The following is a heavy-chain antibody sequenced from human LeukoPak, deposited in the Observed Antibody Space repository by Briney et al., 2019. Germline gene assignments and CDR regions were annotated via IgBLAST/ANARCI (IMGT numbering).Heavy chain of an antibody. CDR3: ARDWDYDFSLYYMDV. Sequence: GGSLRLSCAASGFTFSSYSMNWVRQAPGKGLEWVSYISSSSSTIYYADSVKGRFTISRDNAKNSLYLQMNSLRAEDTAVYYCARDWDYDFSLYYMDVWGKGTTVTVSS. D-gene: IGHD3-3*01. CDR1: GFTFSSYS. J-gene: IGHJ6*03. CDR2: ISSSSSTI. V-gene: IGHV3-48*01.